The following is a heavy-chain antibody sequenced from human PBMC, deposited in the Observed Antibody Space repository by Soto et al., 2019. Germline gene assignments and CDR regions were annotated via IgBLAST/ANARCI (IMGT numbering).Heavy chain of an antibody. CDR1: GGSISSADHS. CDR3: ARDQGAVAYTGIAFDI. J-gene: IGHJ3*02. Sequence: QLQLQESGSGLLKPSQTLSLTCTVSGGSISSADHSWHWIRQPPGKGLEWLAYIHHTESTFYNPSLMSRVSISMDESKNQLSLNLTSVTAADSAVYYCARDQGAVAYTGIAFDIWGRGTWVTVSS. CDR2: IHHTEST. V-gene: IGHV4-30-2*01. D-gene: IGHD4-4*01.